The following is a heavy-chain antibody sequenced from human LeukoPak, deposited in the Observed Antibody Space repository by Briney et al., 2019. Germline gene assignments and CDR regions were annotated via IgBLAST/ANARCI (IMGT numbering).Heavy chain of an antibody. J-gene: IGHJ4*02. Sequence: PGGSLRLSCAASGFTFSSYGMHWVRQAPGKGLEWVAVIWYDGSNKYYADSVKGRFTISRDNSKNTLYLQMNSLRAEDTAVYYCAREPRYCSSTSCQGYFDYWGQGTLVTVSS. CDR3: AREPRYCSSTSCQGYFDY. V-gene: IGHV3-33*01. D-gene: IGHD2-2*01. CDR1: GFTFSSYG. CDR2: IWYDGSNK.